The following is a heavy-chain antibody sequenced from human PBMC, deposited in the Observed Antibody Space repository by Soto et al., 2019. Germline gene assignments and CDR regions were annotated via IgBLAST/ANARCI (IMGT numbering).Heavy chain of an antibody. CDR3: ARLATRYYFDY. Sequence: QVQLQESGPGLVKPSETLSLTCTVSGGSISSYYWSWIRQPPGKGLEWIGYIYYSGSTNYNPSLKVRVTISVDTSKTQFSLQMSSVTAADPAVYCCARLATRYYFDYWGQGTLVTVSS. CDR1: GGSISSYY. J-gene: IGHJ4*02. V-gene: IGHV4-59*01. D-gene: IGHD1-1*01. CDR2: IYYSGST.